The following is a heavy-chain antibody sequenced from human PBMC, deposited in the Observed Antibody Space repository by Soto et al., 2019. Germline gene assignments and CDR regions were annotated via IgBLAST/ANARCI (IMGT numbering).Heavy chain of an antibody. Sequence: ASVKVSCKASGYTLTGYYMHWVRQAPGRGLEWMGWINPNSGGTNYAQKFQGRVTMTRDTSISTAYMELSRLRSDDTAVYYCARDGGVVAALDVWGQGTTVTVSS. J-gene: IGHJ6*02. CDR1: GYTLTGYY. CDR2: INPNSGGT. D-gene: IGHD2-15*01. V-gene: IGHV1-2*02. CDR3: ARDGGVVAALDV.